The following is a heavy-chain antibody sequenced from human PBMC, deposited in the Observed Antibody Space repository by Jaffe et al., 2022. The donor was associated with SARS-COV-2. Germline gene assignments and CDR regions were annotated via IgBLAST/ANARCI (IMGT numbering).Heavy chain of an antibody. V-gene: IGHV3-7*01. J-gene: IGHJ6*03. CDR2: IKQDGSEK. CDR3: ASRDGYNWNYYYYMDV. D-gene: IGHD5-12*01. Sequence: EGQLVESGGGLVQPGGSLRLSCAASGFSFSSYWMSWVRQAPGKGLEWVANIKQDGSEKYYVDSVKGRFTISRDNAKNSLYLQMNSLRAEDTAVYYCASRDGYNWNYYYYMDVWGKGTTVTVSS. CDR1: GFSFSSYW.